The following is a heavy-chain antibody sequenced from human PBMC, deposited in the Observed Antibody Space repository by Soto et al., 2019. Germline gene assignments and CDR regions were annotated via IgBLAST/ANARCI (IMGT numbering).Heavy chain of an antibody. J-gene: IGHJ4*02. Sequence: SETLSLPCTVSGGSITSSSYYWGWIRQPPGKGLEWIGGIYYSGRSYYNPSLKSRVTMSVDTSKNQFSLTLNSVTAADAAVYYCARQRTTVVTQAYFDHWGRGTLVTVSS. CDR2: IYYSGRS. CDR3: ARQRTTVVTQAYFDH. V-gene: IGHV4-39*01. CDR1: GGSITSSSYY. D-gene: IGHD4-17*01.